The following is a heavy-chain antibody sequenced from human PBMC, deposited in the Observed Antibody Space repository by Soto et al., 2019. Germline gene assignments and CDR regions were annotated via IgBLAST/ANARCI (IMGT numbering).Heavy chain of an antibody. J-gene: IGHJ4*03. Sequence: SETLSLTCAVYGGSVSGYDWSWIRQPPGKGLEWIGEINHSGSTNYNPSLKSRVTISVDASKNQFSLRLSSVTAADTAVYYCARDTPVTRKGYYFEDWGQGTTVTVSS. CDR3: ARDTPVTRKGYYFED. CDR2: INHSGST. D-gene: IGHD4-17*01. V-gene: IGHV4-34*01. CDR1: GGSVSGYD.